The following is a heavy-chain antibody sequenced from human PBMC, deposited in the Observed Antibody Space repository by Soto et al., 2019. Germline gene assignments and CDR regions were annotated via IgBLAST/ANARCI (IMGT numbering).Heavy chain of an antibody. CDR2: IRSSGSTI. CDR3: AREGSSGGGAFDI. J-gene: IGHJ3*02. D-gene: IGHD6-19*01. CDR1: GFTFSSYE. Sequence: EVQLVESGGGLVQPGGSLRLSCAASGFTFSSYEMNWVRQAPGKGLEWDSYIRSSGSTIYYADSVKGRFTISRDNAKNSLYLQMNSLRAEDTAVYYCAREGSSGGGAFDIWGQGTMVTVSS. V-gene: IGHV3-48*03.